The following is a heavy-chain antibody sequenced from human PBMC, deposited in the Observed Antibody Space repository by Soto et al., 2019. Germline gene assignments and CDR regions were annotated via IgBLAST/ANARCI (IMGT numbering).Heavy chain of an antibody. D-gene: IGHD3-16*01. CDR2: IVPTLRLT. Sequence: QVQLVQSGAEVKKPGSSLKVSCETSGGTSTIYTISWVRQAPGQGLQWMGRIVPTLRLTNYAQEFQGRLKITADTSTSTAHMELSSLTSEDAAVYYCTTEKYGAGRVGVYYWGQGTLVTVSS. V-gene: IGHV1-69*02. J-gene: IGHJ4*02. CDR1: GGTSTIYT. CDR3: TTEKYGAGRVGVYY.